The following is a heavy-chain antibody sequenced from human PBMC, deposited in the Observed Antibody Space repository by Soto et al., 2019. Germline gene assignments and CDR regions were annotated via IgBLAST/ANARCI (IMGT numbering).Heavy chain of an antibody. CDR3: AHTEYSSEIDY. D-gene: IGHD6-6*01. CDR1: GFSLSTSGVG. Sequence: QITLKESGPTLVKPTQTLTLTCTFSGFSLSTSGVGVGWILQPPGKALEWLALIYWNDDKRYRPYLKSRLTITTDTSKDQVVRTMTNMDPVDTATYYCAHTEYSSEIDYWGQGTLVTVSS. CDR2: IYWNDDK. V-gene: IGHV2-5*01. J-gene: IGHJ4*02.